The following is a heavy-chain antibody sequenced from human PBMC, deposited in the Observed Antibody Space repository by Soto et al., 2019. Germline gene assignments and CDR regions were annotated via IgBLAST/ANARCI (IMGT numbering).Heavy chain of an antibody. Sequence: ASVKVSCKASGYTFTNYGISWVRQAPGQGLEWMGWISAYNGNTNYAQKLQGRVTMTTDTSTSTAYMELRSLRSDDTAVYYCARATSHYYDSSGYFSYWGQGTLVTVSS. J-gene: IGHJ4*02. CDR3: ARATSHYYDSSGYFSY. CDR1: GYTFTNYG. CDR2: ISAYNGNT. V-gene: IGHV1-18*01. D-gene: IGHD3-22*01.